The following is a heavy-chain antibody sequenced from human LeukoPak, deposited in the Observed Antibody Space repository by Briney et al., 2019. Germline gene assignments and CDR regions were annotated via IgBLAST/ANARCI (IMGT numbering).Heavy chain of an antibody. V-gene: IGHV3-21*04. CDR3: AKSYGDYLGYFDS. D-gene: IGHD4-17*01. CDR1: GFTFSSYN. J-gene: IGHJ4*02. Sequence: GGSLRLSCAASGFTFSSYNMNWVRQAPGKGLEWVSFISSGSSYINYADAVKGRFTISRDKSKNTLFLQMNSLRAEDTAVYYCAKSYGDYLGYFDSWGQGTLVTVSS. CDR2: ISSGSSYI.